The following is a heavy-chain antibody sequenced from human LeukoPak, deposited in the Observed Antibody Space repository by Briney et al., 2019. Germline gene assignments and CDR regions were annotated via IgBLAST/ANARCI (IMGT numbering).Heavy chain of an antibody. CDR2: ISGSGGNT. D-gene: IGHD1-14*01. CDR1: GFTFSNYA. Sequence: PGGSLRLSCAASGFTFSNYAMSWVRQAPGKGLEWVSTISGSGGNTYYADSVKGRFTISRDNAKNSLYLQMNSLRAEDTAVYYCAQHPTGDFDYWGQGTLVTVSS. J-gene: IGHJ4*02. V-gene: IGHV3-23*01. CDR3: AQHPTGDFDY.